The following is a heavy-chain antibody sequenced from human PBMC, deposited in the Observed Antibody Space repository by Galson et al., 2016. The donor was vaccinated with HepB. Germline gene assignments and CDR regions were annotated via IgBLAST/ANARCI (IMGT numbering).Heavy chain of an antibody. D-gene: IGHD3-3*01. CDR2: INHSGST. CDR1: GTSFSGYY. V-gene: IGHV4-34*01. CDR3: ARTRGNDFWSGDILRLAFDI. Sequence: SETLSLTCAVHGTSFSGYYWSWIRQPPGKGLEWIGKINHSGSTDYKPSLKSRVTMSVDTSKNQFSLKLSSVDAADTAVYYCARTRGNDFWSGDILRLAFDIWGHGTMVTVSP. J-gene: IGHJ3*02.